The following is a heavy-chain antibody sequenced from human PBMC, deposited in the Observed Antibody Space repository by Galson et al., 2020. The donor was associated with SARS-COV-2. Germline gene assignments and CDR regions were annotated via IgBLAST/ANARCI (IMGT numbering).Heavy chain of an antibody. Sequence: SSETLSLTCPVSGGSISPYYRSWIRQPPGKGLEWICYIYYSGSTNYNPSHQSRLTISMDRSKIQFSLKLNSVTAADTAVYYCARFRGGFDIWGQGTTVSVSS. V-gene: IGHV4-59*08. CDR1: GGSISPYY. D-gene: IGHD3-10*01. CDR3: ARFRGGFDI. CDR2: IYYSGST. J-gene: IGHJ3*02.